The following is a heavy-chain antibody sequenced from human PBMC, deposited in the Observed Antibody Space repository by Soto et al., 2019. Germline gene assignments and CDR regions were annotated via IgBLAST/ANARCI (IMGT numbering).Heavy chain of an antibody. CDR2: INHSGST. V-gene: IGHV4-39*07. CDR1: GGSISSSSYY. D-gene: IGHD3-9*01. CDR3: ACKNVLRYFDWLQKAYNWFDP. Sequence: SETLSLTCTVSGGSISSSSYYWGWIRQPPGKGLEWIGEINHSGSTNYNPSLKSRVTISVDTSKNRFSLKLSSVTAADTAVYYCACKNVLRYFDWLQKAYNWFDPWGQGTLVTVSS. J-gene: IGHJ5*02.